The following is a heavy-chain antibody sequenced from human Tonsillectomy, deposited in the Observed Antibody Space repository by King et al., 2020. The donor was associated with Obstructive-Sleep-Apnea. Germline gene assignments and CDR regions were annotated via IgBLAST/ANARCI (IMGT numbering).Heavy chain of an antibody. J-gene: IGHJ1*01. CDR2: INHSGST. CDR3: ARGSLYCSGGSCYSAPKYFQH. CDR1: GGSFSGYY. Sequence: VQLQQWGAGLLKPSETLSLTCAVYGGSFSGYYWSWIRQPPGKGLEWIGEINHSGSTNYNPSLKIRVTISVDTSKNQFSLKLSSVTAADTAVYYCARGSLYCSGGSCYSAPKYFQHWGQGTLVTVSS. D-gene: IGHD2-15*01. V-gene: IGHV4-34*01.